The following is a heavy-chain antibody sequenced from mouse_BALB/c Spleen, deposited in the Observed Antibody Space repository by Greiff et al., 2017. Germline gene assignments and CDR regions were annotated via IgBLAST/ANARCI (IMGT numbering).Heavy chain of an antibody. CDR1: GFNIKDTY. V-gene: IGHV14-3*02. Sequence: EVQLQQSGAELVKPGASVKLSCTASGFNIKDTYMHWVKQRPEQGLEWIGRIDPANGNTKYDPKFQGKATITADTSSNTAYLQLSSLTSEDTAVYYCAREEDYYGSSVDYWGQGTTLTVSS. CDR3: AREEDYYGSSVDY. D-gene: IGHD1-1*01. J-gene: IGHJ2*01. CDR2: IDPANGNT.